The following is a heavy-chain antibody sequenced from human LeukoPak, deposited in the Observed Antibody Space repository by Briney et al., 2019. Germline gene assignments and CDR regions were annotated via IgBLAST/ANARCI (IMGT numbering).Heavy chain of an antibody. CDR2: IRSKAYGGTT. CDR3: TRDAEGTNY. V-gene: IGHV3-49*04. Sequence: GGSLRLSCTASGFTFGDYVMSWVRQAPGKGLEWVGFIRSKAYGGTTKNAASVKGRFTISRDDSRSIAYLQMNSLKTEDTAVYYCTRDAEGTNYWGQGTLVTVSS. CDR1: GFTFGDYV. J-gene: IGHJ4*02.